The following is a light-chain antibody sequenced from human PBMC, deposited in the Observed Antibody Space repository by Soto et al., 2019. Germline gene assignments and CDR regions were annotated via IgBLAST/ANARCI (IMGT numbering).Light chain of an antibody. J-gene: IGKJ5*01. CDR1: QYIDNS. CDR2: AVS. CDR3: QKHAARPTIT. V-gene: IGKV1-33*01. Sequence: IQLTQSPSSLSASVGETVTITCRASQYIDNSVNWYQHKPGKAPKLLVYAVSFFETGVPSRFSGSGSGTVFRLIINSMQSDDLATYCCQKHAARPTITLGQGTRL.